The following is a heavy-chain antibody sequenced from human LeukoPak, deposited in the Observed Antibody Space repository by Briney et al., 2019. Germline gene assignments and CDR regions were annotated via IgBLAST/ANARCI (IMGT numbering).Heavy chain of an antibody. D-gene: IGHD6-13*01. CDR2: IIPIFGTA. V-gene: IGHV1-69*13. CDR1: GGTFSSYA. Sequence: SVKVSCKASGGTFSSYAISWVRQAPRQGLEWMGGIIPIFGTANYAQKFQGRVTITADESTSTAYMELSSLRSEDTAVYYCARDLAAAGTRRGGYWGQGTLVTVSS. CDR3: ARDLAAAGTRRGGY. J-gene: IGHJ4*02.